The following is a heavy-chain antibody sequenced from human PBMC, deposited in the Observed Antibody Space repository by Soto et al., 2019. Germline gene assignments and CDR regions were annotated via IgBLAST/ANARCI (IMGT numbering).Heavy chain of an antibody. Sequence: SVKVSCKASGGTFSSYAISWLRQSPGQGLEWMGGIIPIFGTANYAQKFQGRVTITADESTSTAYMELSSLRSEDTAVYYCARTKDSSGYYSHFDSWGQGTLVTVSS. CDR2: IIPIFGTA. CDR1: GGTFSSYA. D-gene: IGHD3-22*01. J-gene: IGHJ4*02. V-gene: IGHV1-69*13. CDR3: ARTKDSSGYYSHFDS.